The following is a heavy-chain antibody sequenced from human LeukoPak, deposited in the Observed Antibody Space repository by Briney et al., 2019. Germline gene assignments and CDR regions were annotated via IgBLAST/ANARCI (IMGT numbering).Heavy chain of an antibody. Sequence: GGSLRLSCAASGFTFSSYAMSWVRQAPGKGLEWVSAISGSGGSTYYADSVKGRFTISRDNSKNTLYLQMNSLRAGDTAVYYCAKVGDSSGYYYLGYYYGMDVWGQGTTVAVSS. J-gene: IGHJ6*02. CDR1: GFTFSSYA. V-gene: IGHV3-23*01. D-gene: IGHD3-22*01. CDR2: ISGSGGST. CDR3: AKVGDSSGYYYLGYYYGMDV.